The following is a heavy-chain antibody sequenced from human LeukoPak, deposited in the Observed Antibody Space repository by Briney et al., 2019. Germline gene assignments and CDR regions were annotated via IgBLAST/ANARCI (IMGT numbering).Heavy chain of an antibody. CDR1: GFTFSRFA. Sequence: PGGSLRLSCEASGFTFSRFAMTWVRQAPGKGLEWVSTIGGLGESTNYADSVKGRFTISRDNAKNSLYLQMNSLRAEDTAVYYCARGKLGITPLFDYWGQGTLVTVSS. CDR2: IGGLGEST. CDR3: ARGKLGITPLFDY. V-gene: IGHV3-23*01. J-gene: IGHJ4*02. D-gene: IGHD7-27*01.